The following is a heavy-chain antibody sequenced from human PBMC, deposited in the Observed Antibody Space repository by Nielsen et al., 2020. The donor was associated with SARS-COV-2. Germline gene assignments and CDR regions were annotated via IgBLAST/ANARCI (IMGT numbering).Heavy chain of an antibody. Sequence: ASVKVSCKASGFVLTYYAVHWVRQAPGQGLEWMGWMNPNSGNTGYAQKFQGRVTMTRNTSISTAYMELSSLRSEDTAVYYCARAMSGSGLFDYWGQGTLVTVSS. CDR1: GFVLTYYA. V-gene: IGHV1-8*02. CDR3: ARAMSGSGLFDY. D-gene: IGHD3-3*01. CDR2: MNPNSGNT. J-gene: IGHJ4*02.